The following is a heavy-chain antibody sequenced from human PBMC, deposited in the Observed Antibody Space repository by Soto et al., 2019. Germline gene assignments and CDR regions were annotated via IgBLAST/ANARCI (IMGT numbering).Heavy chain of an antibody. Sequence: ASVKVSCKASGYAFTSFGISWVRQAPGQGLEWMGWTVANNGNTNYAQKLQGRVTMTTDTSTSTAYMELRSLRSDDTAVYYCARSKIDYMDVWGKGTTVTVSS. CDR3: ARSKIDYMDV. CDR2: TVANNGNT. V-gene: IGHV1-18*01. J-gene: IGHJ6*03. D-gene: IGHD2-21*01. CDR1: GYAFTSFG.